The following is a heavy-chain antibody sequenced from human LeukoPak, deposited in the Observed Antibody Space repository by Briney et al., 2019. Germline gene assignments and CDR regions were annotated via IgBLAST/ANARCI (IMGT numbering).Heavy chain of an antibody. CDR3: AKDRDRYYDIFLVDY. D-gene: IGHD3-9*01. V-gene: IGHV3-23*01. Sequence: PGGSLRLSCAASGFTFSSYAMNWVRQAPGKGLEWVSAISGSGGSTYYADSVKGRFTISRDNSKNTLYLQMNSLRAEDTAVYYCAKDRDRYYDIFLVDYWGQGTLVTVSS. CDR2: ISGSGGST. J-gene: IGHJ4*02. CDR1: GFTFSSYA.